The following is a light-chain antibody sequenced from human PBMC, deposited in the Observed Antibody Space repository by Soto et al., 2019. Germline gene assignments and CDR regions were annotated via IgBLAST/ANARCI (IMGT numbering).Light chain of an antibody. CDR1: QSVSSL. CDR2: RAS. CDR3: QQYNEWPIT. V-gene: IGKV3-15*01. Sequence: VVMTQSPATLSLSPWERATLSCRASQSVSSLLAWYQQKPGQAPRLLIYRASTRATGISGRFSGSGSGTEFTLTITSLQSEDFAVYYCQQYNEWPITFGQGTRLEIK. J-gene: IGKJ5*01.